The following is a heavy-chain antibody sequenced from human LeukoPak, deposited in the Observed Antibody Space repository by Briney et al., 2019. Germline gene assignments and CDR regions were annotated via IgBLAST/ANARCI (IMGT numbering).Heavy chain of an antibody. CDR3: ARLNGHYSRGVDY. CDR1: GFTLSDYH. D-gene: IGHD2-15*01. V-gene: IGHV3-11*01. J-gene: IGHJ4*02. CDR2: ISSSAYTM. Sequence: GGSLRLSCEASGFTLSDYHMSWIRQAPGKGLEWVSQISSSAYTMHHANSVKGRFTISRDNAKNSLSLQMNSLRADDTAVYYCARLNGHYSRGVDYWGQGTLITVSS.